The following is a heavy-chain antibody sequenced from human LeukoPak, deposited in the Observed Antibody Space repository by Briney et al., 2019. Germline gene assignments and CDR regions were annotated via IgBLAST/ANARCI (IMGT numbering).Heavy chain of an antibody. CDR1: GFAFSSYS. Sequence: GASLRVSCAASGFAFSSYSMNWVRQAPGKGLEWVSYITSSSSTIYYADSVKGRFTISRDNAKNSLYLQMNSLRAEDTAVYYCGSIGSGWFSVQHWGQGTLVTVSS. CDR2: ITSSSSTI. D-gene: IGHD6-19*01. J-gene: IGHJ1*01. CDR3: GSIGSGWFSVQH. V-gene: IGHV3-48*01.